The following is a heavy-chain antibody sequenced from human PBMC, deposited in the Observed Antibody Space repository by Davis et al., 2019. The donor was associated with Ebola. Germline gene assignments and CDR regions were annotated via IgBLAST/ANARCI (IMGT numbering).Heavy chain of an antibody. D-gene: IGHD3-22*01. CDR2: INHSGST. J-gene: IGHJ4*02. Sequence: PGGSLRLSCAVYGGSFSGYYWSWIRQPPGKGLEWIGEINHSGSTNYNPSLKSRVTISVDTSKNQFSLKLSSVTAADTAVYYCARVYYYDSSGYFDYWGQGTLVTVSS. V-gene: IGHV4-34*01. CDR3: ARVYYYDSSGYFDY. CDR1: GGSFSGYY.